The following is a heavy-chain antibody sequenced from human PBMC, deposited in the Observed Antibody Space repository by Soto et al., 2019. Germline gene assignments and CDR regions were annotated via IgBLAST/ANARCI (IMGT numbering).Heavy chain of an antibody. CDR1: GGSFSGYY. J-gene: IGHJ2*01. Sequence: QVQLQQWGAGPLRPLETLSLTCGVSGGSFSGYYWAWIRQSPGKGLEWIGEINDRGSINYNPSLKSRVSISVDTSKTHYSLNLSSVTTAETAVYYCARESHDIMTGPPWVWYFDLWGRGTLVTVSS. CDR3: ARESHDIMTGPPWVWYFDL. CDR2: INDRGSI. V-gene: IGHV4-34*01. D-gene: IGHD3-9*01.